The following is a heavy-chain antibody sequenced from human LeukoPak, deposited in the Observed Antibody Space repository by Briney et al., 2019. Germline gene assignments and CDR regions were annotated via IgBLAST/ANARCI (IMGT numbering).Heavy chain of an antibody. CDR2: IIPIFGTA. CDR1: GGTFSSYA. Sequence: ASVKVSCKASGGTFSSYAISWVRQAPGQGLEWMGGIIPIFGTANYAQKFQGRVTITADESTSTAYMELSSLRSEDTAVYYCARVMEPHYYYYMDVWGKGTTVTISS. J-gene: IGHJ6*03. CDR3: ARVMEPHYYYYMDV. V-gene: IGHV1-69*13. D-gene: IGHD1-1*01.